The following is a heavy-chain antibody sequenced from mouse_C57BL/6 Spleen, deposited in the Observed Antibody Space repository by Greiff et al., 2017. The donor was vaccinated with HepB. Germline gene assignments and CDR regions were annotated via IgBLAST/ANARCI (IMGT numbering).Heavy chain of an antibody. CDR1: GYTFTSYT. Sequence: QVQLQQSGAELARPGASVKMSCKASGYTFTSYTMHWVKQRPGQGLEWIGYINPSSGYTKYNQKFKDKATLTADKSASTAYLQLSSLTTEDSAVYYCARPAHYGYDVWYIDVWGTGTSVTVSS. CDR3: ARPAHYGYDVWYIDV. D-gene: IGHD2-2*01. J-gene: IGHJ1*03. V-gene: IGHV1-4*01. CDR2: INPSSGYT.